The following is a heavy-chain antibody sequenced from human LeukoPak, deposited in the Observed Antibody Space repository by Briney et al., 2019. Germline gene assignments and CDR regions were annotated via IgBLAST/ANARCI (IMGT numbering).Heavy chain of an antibody. CDR1: GLTFSNYA. Sequence: GGSLRLSCAVSGLTFSNYAMSWVRQAPGKGLEWVSAISVNGGSTYYADSVKGRFTISRDNSKNTLYLQMNSLRAEDTAVYYCAKTESGGYYHQFDYWGQGTLVTVSS. CDR3: AKTESGGYYHQFDY. D-gene: IGHD3-22*01. V-gene: IGHV3-23*01. CDR2: ISVNGGST. J-gene: IGHJ4*02.